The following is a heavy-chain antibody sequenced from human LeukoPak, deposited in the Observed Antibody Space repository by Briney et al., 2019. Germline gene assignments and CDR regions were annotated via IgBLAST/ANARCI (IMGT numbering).Heavy chain of an antibody. V-gene: IGHV3-11*01. CDR3: AKDVGGSGSYSHYYYYGMDV. CDR2: ISSIGSTI. Sequence: GGSLRLSCAAPGFTFSDYYMSWIRQAPGKGLEWVSYISSIGSTIYYADSVKGRFTISRDNAKNSLYLDMTSLRTEDTALYYCAKDVGGSGSYSHYYYYGMDVWGQGTTVTVSS. CDR1: GFTFSDYY. D-gene: IGHD3-10*01. J-gene: IGHJ6*02.